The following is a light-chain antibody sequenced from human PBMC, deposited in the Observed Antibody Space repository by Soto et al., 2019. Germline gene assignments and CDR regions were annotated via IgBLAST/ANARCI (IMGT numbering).Light chain of an antibody. J-gene: IGLJ3*02. V-gene: IGLV7-43*01. CDR3: LRYYGGSQSHWV. Sequence: QAVVTQEPSLTVSPGGTVTLTCASSTGAVTSGYNANWFQQKPGQAPRSLIYSTSNKHSWTPARFSGSLLGGKAALTLSGVQPEDEGDYYCLRYYGGSQSHWVFGGGTKVTVL. CDR1: TGAVTSGYN. CDR2: STS.